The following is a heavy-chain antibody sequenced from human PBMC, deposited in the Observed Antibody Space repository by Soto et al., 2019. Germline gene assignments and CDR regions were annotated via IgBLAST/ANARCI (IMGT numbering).Heavy chain of an antibody. CDR2: IWYDGSNK. CDR1: GFTFSSYG. Sequence: QVQLVESGGGVVQPGRSLRLSCAASGFTFSSYGMHWVRQAPGKGLEWVAVIWYDGSNKYYADSVKGRFTISRDNSKNTLYLQMNSRRAEDTAVYYCARGQGRGDVWGQGTTVTVSS. V-gene: IGHV3-33*01. D-gene: IGHD3-10*01. J-gene: IGHJ6*02. CDR3: ARGQGRGDV.